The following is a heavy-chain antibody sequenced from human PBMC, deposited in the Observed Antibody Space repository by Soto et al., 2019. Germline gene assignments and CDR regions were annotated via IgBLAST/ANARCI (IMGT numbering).Heavy chain of an antibody. Sequence: GESLKISCKGSVYGFSIHWAAWLRQMSGKGLEGAGFMYPGNSNCIYSPSFQGHVRISSDAALRTTYLQWDTLKPSDTAMYFCASDSHCNGGNCPMGGFDMWGQGRMVTVSS. D-gene: IGHD2-15*01. CDR1: VYGFSIHW. V-gene: IGHV5-51*01. J-gene: IGHJ3*02. CDR3: ASDSHCNGGNCPMGGFDM. CDR2: MYPGNSNC.